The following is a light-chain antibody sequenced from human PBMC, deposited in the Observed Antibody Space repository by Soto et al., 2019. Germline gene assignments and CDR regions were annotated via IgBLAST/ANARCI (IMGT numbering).Light chain of an antibody. V-gene: IGKV1-5*03. CDR2: EAS. CDR3: QHYKESST. J-gene: IGKJ1*01. CDR1: QSISSW. Sequence: DIQMTQSPSTLSASVGDRVTITCRASQSISSWLAWYQQKPGKAPQLLIYEASSTEIGVPPSCSSSGFGTEFTLIISSLQPDDFASYYCQHYKESSTFGQGTRLEIK.